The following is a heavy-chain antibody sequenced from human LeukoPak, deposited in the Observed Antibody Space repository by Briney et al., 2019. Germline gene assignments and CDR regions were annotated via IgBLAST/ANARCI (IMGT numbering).Heavy chain of an antibody. CDR1: GYTFTSYG. V-gene: IGHV1-3*01. CDR2: INAGNGNT. Sequence: ASVKVSCKASGYTFTSYGISWVRQAPGQGLEWMGWINAGNGNTKYSQKFQGRVTITRDTSASTAYMELSSLRSEDTAVYYCARDPLGGPYYYYGMDVWGQGTTVTVSS. CDR3: ARDPLGGPYYYYGMDV. D-gene: IGHD7-27*01. J-gene: IGHJ6*02.